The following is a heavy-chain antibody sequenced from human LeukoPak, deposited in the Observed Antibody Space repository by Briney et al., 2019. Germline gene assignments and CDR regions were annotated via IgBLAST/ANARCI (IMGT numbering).Heavy chain of an antibody. D-gene: IGHD6-6*01. Sequence: PGGSLRLSCAASGFTFRTYSMHWVRQAPGKGLEWVSSISGSSDYIYYADSVRGRFTISRDNVKNSLYLQMNSLRAEDTAVYYCARDRIAARLFDYWGQGTLVTVSS. CDR2: ISGSSDYI. V-gene: IGHV3-21*01. J-gene: IGHJ4*02. CDR3: ARDRIAARLFDY. CDR1: GFTFRTYS.